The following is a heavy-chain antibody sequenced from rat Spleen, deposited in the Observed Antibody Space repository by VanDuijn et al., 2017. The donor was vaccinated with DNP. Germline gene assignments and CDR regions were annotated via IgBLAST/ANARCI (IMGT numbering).Heavy chain of an antibody. CDR3: ARWTRYVGY. J-gene: IGHJ2*01. CDR2: ISYSGSS. D-gene: IGHD1-7*01. V-gene: IGHV3-1*01. CDR1: GYSITSNY. Sequence: EVQLQESGSGLVKPSQSLSLTCSVTGYSITSNYWGWIRKFPGNKMEYIGHISYSGSSNYNPSLKSRISITRDTSKNHFFLHLNPVTSEDTSTYYFARWTRYVGYWGQGVMVTVSS.